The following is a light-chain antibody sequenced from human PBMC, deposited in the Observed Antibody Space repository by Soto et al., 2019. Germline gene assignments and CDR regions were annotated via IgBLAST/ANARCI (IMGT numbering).Light chain of an antibody. CDR1: QSVSSY. V-gene: IGKV3-11*01. CDR2: DAS. J-gene: IGKJ5*01. CDR3: QQRGNWIT. Sequence: EIVLTQSPATLSLSPGERATLSGRASQSVSSYLAWYQQTPGHAPRLLIYDASNRDTGIPARFTASGSGTDFTLTIISLEPEDSAVYYCQQRGNWITFGPGTRLEIK.